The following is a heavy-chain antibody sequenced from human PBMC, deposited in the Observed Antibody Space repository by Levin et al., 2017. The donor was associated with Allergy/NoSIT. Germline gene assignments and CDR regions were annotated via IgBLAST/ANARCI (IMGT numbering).Heavy chain of an antibody. CDR3: ARDGEPPGYSSGWGAWFDP. D-gene: IGHD6-19*01. Sequence: GESLKISCKASGYTFTSYYMHWVRQAPGQGLEWMGIINPSGGSTSYAQKFQGRVTMTRDTSTSTVYMELSSLRSEDTAVYYCARDGEPPGYSSGWGAWFDPWGQGTLVTVSS. V-gene: IGHV1-46*01. J-gene: IGHJ5*02. CDR1: GYTFTSYY. CDR2: INPSGGST.